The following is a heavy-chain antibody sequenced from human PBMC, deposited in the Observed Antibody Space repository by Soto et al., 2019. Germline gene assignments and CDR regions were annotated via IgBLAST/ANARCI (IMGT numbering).Heavy chain of an antibody. J-gene: IGHJ4*02. CDR2: MSDSGGST. CDR1: GFTFSTFA. V-gene: IGHV3-23*01. D-gene: IGHD6-13*01. Sequence: EVQLLESGGVLVQPGGSLRLSCAASGFTFSTFAMSWFRQAPGKGLEWVSGMSDSGGSTYYADSVKGRFTISRDNSKNTLYLQMNSLRAEDTALYFCAKSYSSNWYDYFDYWGQGTLVTVSS. CDR3: AKSYSSNWYDYFDY.